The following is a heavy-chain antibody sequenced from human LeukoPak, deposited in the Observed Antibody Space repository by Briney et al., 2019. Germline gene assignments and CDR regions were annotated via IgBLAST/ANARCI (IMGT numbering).Heavy chain of an antibody. CDR2: MNPTGGKT. V-gene: IGHV1-8*01. J-gene: IGHJ3*01. Sequence: ASVKVSCKASGYTFTSYTSYDINWVRQASGPGLEWQGWMNPTGGKTGYAQMFQGRVTMTWDTSLNTVYMELSGLASEDTAVYYCARGFYDSSGYSHDAFDVWGQGSMVTVSS. CDR1: GYTFTSYTSYD. D-gene: IGHD3-22*01. CDR3: ARGFYDSSGYSHDAFDV.